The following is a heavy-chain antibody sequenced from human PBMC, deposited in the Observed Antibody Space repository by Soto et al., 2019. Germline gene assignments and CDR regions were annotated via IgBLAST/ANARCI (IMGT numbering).Heavy chain of an antibody. CDR3: ASGPGPTNYYDILTGPQGVFDY. CDR1: GFSVSSKY. V-gene: IGHV3-53*05. D-gene: IGHD3-9*01. J-gene: IGHJ4*02. CDR2: IYSGGIT. Sequence: GGSLRLSCAASGFSVSSKYMNWVRQAPGKGLEWVSVIYSGGITYYADSVKGRFTISRDVSRNTLYLQMNSLRDEDTAVFYCASGPGPTNYYDILTGPQGVFDYWGQGTLVTVSS.